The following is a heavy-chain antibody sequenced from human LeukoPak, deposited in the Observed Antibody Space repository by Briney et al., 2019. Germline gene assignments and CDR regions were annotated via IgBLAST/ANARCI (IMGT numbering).Heavy chain of an antibody. D-gene: IGHD3-16*02. CDR1: GFTFSNAW. CDR2: IKSKTDGGTT. Sequence: GGSLRLSCAASGFTFSNAWMSWVRQAPGKGLEWVGRIKSKTDGGTTDYAAPVKGRFTISRDDSKNTLYLQMNSLKTEDTAVYYCTTFGAYDYVWGSYRPLGFDYWGQGTLVTVSS. J-gene: IGHJ4*02. V-gene: IGHV3-15*01. CDR3: TTFGAYDYVWGSYRPLGFDY.